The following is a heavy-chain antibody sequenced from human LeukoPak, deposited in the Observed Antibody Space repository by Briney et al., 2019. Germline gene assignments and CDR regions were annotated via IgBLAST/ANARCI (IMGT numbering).Heavy chain of an antibody. CDR1: GFTFSSYS. Sequence: AGGSLRLSCAASGFTFSSYSMNWVRQAPGKGLEWVSYISSSSSTIYYTDSVKGRFTISRDNAKNSLYLQMNSLRAEDTAVYYCASNSQYDYVWGSYRELDYWGQGTLVTVSS. J-gene: IGHJ4*02. V-gene: IGHV3-48*04. CDR3: ASNSQYDYVWGSYRELDY. D-gene: IGHD3-16*02. CDR2: ISSSSSTI.